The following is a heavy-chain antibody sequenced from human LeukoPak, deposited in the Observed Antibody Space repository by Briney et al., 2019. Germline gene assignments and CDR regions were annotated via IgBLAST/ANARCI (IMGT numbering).Heavy chain of an antibody. D-gene: IGHD6-19*01. CDR3: ARDRGSGWHTFDY. CDR2: ISSSSTYM. J-gene: IGHJ4*02. CDR1: GLTFSNYG. Sequence: GGSLRLSCAASGLTFSNYGMHWVRQAPGKGLEWVSSISSSSTYMFYADSVRGRFTIPRDNAKNSLYLQMNSLRAEDTAVYYCARDRGSGWHTFDYWGQGTLVTVSS. V-gene: IGHV3-21*01.